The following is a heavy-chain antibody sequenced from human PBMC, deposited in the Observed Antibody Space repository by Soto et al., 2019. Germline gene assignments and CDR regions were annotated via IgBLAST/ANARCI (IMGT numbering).Heavy chain of an antibody. CDR3: AKAGYCTGVSCYFYYFDS. CDR2: ISGSGATP. V-gene: IGHV3-23*01. D-gene: IGHD2-15*01. Sequence: EVQLLESGGGLLQPGGSLRLSCSASGFTFNNYAMAWVRQAPGEGLEWVSGISGSGATPYYADSVKGRFTISIDNSKNTLSLQMNSLSADDTADYFCAKAGYCTGVSCYFYYFDSWGQGTLFTVS. J-gene: IGHJ4*02. CDR1: GFTFNNYA.